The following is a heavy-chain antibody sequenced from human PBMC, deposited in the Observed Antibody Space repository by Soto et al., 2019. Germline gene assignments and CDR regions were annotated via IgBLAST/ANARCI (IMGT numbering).Heavy chain of an antibody. CDR3: ARTMHYDFWSGSVYYFDY. CDR1: GGSISSGAYY. D-gene: IGHD3-3*01. J-gene: IGHJ4*02. V-gene: IGHV4-31*03. CDR2: IYYSGST. Sequence: SETLSLTCTVSGGSISSGAYYWSWIRQHPGKGLEWIGYIYYSGSTYYNPSLKSRVTISVDTSKNQFSLKLSSVTAADTAVYYCARTMHYDFWSGSVYYFDYWGQGTLVTVSS.